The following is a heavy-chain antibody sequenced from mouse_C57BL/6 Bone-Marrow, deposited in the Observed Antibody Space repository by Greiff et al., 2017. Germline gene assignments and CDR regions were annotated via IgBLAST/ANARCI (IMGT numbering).Heavy chain of an antibody. D-gene: IGHD1-1*01. CDR1: GFTFSSYG. CDR3: ERHHYGSSYVDD. Sequence: DVKLVESGGDLVKPGGSLKLSCAASGFTFSSYGMSWVRQTPDKRLEWVATISSGGSYTYYPDSVKGRFTISRDNAKNTLYLQMRSLKYEDTAMYYCERHHYGSSYVDDWGKGTTLTVSS. V-gene: IGHV5-6*02. CDR2: ISSGGSYT. J-gene: IGHJ2*01.